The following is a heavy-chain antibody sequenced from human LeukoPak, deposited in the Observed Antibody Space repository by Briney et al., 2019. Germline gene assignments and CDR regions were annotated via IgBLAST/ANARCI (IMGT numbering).Heavy chain of an antibody. D-gene: IGHD4-23*01. CDR3: AGRRGGTSLDV. J-gene: IGHJ6*04. V-gene: IGHV3-7*01. CDR2: IKQDGSEK. Sequence: GGSLRLSCAASGFTFSSYWMTWVRQAPGKGPEWVANIKQDGSEKYYVDSVKGRFTISRDNAKNSLYLQMNSLRAEDTAVYYCAGRRGGTSLDVWGKGTTVTVSS. CDR1: GFTFSSYW.